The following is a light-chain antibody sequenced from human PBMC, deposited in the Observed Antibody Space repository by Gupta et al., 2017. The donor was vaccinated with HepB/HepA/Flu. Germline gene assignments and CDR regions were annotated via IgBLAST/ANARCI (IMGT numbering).Light chain of an antibody. V-gene: IGKV1-39*01. CDR2: AAS. CDR1: QSIRNY. J-gene: IGKJ4*01. CDR3: QQTDITPLT. Sequence: DIQMTQSPSSLSASVGDRVTITCRASQSIRNYLNWYQQKPGKAPRVLIYAASRVQSGVPARFRGSGSGTDFTLTISRRQPEDFATYYCQQTDITPLTFGGGTKVEIK.